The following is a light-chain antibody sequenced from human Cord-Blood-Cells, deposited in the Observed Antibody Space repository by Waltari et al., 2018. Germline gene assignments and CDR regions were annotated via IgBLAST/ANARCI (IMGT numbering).Light chain of an antibody. CDR2: DAS. V-gene: IGKV3-11*01. CDR1: PSVSSY. Sequence: DIVLTQSPATLSLSPGERATLSCRASPSVSSYLAWYQQTPGQAPRLPIHDASNRATGIPARFSGSGSGTDFTLTISSLEPEDFAVYYCQQRSNWPPALTFGGGTKVEIK. CDR3: QQRSNWPPALT. J-gene: IGKJ4*01.